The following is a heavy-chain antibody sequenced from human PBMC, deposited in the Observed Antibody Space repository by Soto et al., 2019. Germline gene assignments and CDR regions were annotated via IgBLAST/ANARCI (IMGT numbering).Heavy chain of an antibody. D-gene: IGHD5-12*01. J-gene: IGHJ4*02. Sequence: QVQLQQWGAGLLKPSETLSLTCAVYGGSFSGYYWSWIRQPPGKGLEWIGEINHSGSTNYNPSLKSRVTLSVDTSKYQCSLKLSSVTAADTAVYYCARGVATVVTSYFDYWGQGTLVTVSS. V-gene: IGHV4-34*01. CDR2: INHSGST. CDR3: ARGVATVVTSYFDY. CDR1: GGSFSGYY.